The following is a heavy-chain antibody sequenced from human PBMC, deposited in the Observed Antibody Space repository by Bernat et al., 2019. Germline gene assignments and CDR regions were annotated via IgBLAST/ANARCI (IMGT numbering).Heavy chain of an antibody. J-gene: IGHJ4*02. CDR3: ASGNVVVYEIYH. CDR1: GTSISDYY. D-gene: IGHD2-2*01. CDR2: ISKSGST. V-gene: IGHV4-59*01. Sequence: QLQLQESGPGLVKPSETLSLSCTVSGTSISDYYWSWIRQPPGKGLEWIGYISKSGSTNYNPSLKSRVTISLDTSKNQFSLELSSVTAADTAVYYCASGNVVVYEIYHWGQGILVTVSS.